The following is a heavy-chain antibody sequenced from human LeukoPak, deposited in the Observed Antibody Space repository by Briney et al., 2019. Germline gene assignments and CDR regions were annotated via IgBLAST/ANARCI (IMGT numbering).Heavy chain of an antibody. Sequence: SETLSLTCTVSGGSISSSSYYWGWIRQPPGKGVEWIGSIYYSGSTYYNPSLKSRVTISVGTSKNQFSLKLSSVTAADTAVYYCATLPDTDYYYYGMDVWGQGTTVTVSS. V-gene: IGHV4-39*01. CDR1: GGSISSSSYY. CDR3: ATLPDTDYYYYGMDV. J-gene: IGHJ6*02. CDR2: IYYSGST.